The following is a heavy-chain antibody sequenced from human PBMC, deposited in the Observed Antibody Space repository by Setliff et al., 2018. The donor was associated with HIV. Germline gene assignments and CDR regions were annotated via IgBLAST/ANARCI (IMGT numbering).Heavy chain of an antibody. D-gene: IGHD2-15*01. CDR1: GDTFNSHA. Sequence: SVXVSCKASGDTFNSHAISWVRQAPGQGLEWMGGIIPIFGTPNYAQKFKGRLTITADESTSTVYMELSSLRSEDTAVYYCARDSRDIVVVIAPEPEPYYYYGMDVWGEGTTVTVSS. CDR2: IIPIFGTP. CDR3: ARDSRDIVVVIAPEPEPYYYYGMDV. V-gene: IGHV1-69*13. J-gene: IGHJ6*04.